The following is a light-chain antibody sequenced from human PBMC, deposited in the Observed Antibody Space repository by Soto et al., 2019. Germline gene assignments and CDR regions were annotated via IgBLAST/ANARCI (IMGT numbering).Light chain of an antibody. CDR3: HSYDSSLGGVV. V-gene: IGLV1-40*01. CDR2: GNS. Sequence: QSVLTQPPSVSGAPGQRVTISCTGSGSNIGAGYDVHWYQHLPGTAPKLLIYGNSNRPSGVPDRFSGSKSGTSASLAITGLQAEDEADYYCHSYDSSLGGVVFGGGTKVTVL. CDR1: GSNIGAGYD. J-gene: IGLJ2*01.